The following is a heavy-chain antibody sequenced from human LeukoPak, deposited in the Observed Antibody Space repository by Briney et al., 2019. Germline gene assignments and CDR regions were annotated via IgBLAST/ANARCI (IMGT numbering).Heavy chain of an antibody. CDR2: INHSGTT. D-gene: IGHD3-22*01. J-gene: IGHJ3*02. V-gene: IGHV4-34*01. CDR3: VRGYYYDSSGYWVRAFDI. Sequence: PSETLSLTCAVYGGSFSGYYWSWIRQPPGKGLEWIGEINHSGTTHYNPSLKSRVTISVDRSKYQFSLKLSSVTAADTAVYYCVRGYYYDSSGYWVRAFDIWGQGTMVTVSS. CDR1: GGSFSGYY.